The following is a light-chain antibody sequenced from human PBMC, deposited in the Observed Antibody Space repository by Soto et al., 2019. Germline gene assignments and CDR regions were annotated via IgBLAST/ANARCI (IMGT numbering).Light chain of an antibody. CDR1: SGDICGYDF. V-gene: IGLV2-8*01. CDR2: EVT. CDR3: AAWDDSPHDL. Sequence: QSVLTQPPSASGSPGQSVTISCTGTSGDICGYDFVSWYQRHPGKAPKLMIYEVTKLPLGVPDRFSGSKCGNTASLTVSGLQAEYEADYSCAAWDDSPHDLFGTGTKVTVL. J-gene: IGLJ1*01.